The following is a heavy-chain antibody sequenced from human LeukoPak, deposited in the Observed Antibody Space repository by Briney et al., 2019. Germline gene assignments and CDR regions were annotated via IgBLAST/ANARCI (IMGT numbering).Heavy chain of an antibody. J-gene: IGHJ2*01. CDR1: GGSISSGGYY. CDR3: ARKYIVGAYVVPADWYFDL. V-gene: IGHV4-31*03. CDR2: IYYSGST. D-gene: IGHD1-26*01. Sequence: SQTLSLTCTVSGGSISSGGYYWSRIRQHPGKGLEWIGYIYYSGSTYYNPSLKSRVTISVDTSKNQFSLKLSSVTAADTAVYYCARKYIVGAYVVPADWYFDLWGRGTLVTVSS.